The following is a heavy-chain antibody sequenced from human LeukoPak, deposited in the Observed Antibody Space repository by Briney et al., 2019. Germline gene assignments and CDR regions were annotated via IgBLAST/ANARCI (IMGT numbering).Heavy chain of an antibody. CDR3: ARDLDGDYGWHFDL. CDR1: GFTFSNYN. Sequence: GGSLRLSCAASGFTFSNYNMNWVRQAPGKGLEWVSSISSSSNYIYYADSVRGRFTISRDNAKNSLSLQMNSLRVEDTAVYYCARDLDGDYGWHFDLWGRGTLVTVSS. CDR2: ISSSSNYI. J-gene: IGHJ2*01. D-gene: IGHD4-17*01. V-gene: IGHV3-21*01.